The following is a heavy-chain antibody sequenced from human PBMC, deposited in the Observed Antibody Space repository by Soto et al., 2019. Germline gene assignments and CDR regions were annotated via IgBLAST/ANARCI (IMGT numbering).Heavy chain of an antibody. D-gene: IGHD6-19*01. V-gene: IGHV3-33*08. CDR1: GFDFTTTW. Sequence: GGSLRLSCAASGFDFTTTWMNWVRLAPGKGLEWVARIKSNKYYADSVKGRFTISRDNSKNTAYLQLDSLRAEDTAVYYCVRGAQTVAHGFEIWGQGTMVTVSS. J-gene: IGHJ3*02. CDR3: VRGAQTVAHGFEI. CDR2: IKSNK.